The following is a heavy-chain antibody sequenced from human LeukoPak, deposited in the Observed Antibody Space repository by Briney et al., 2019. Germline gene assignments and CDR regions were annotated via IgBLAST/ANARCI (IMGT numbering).Heavy chain of an antibody. Sequence: ASVKASCKASGYTFTSYGISWVRQTPGRGLEWMGWISAYNGNTNYAQKLQGRVTMTTDTSTSTAYMELRSLRSDDTAVYYCARDIGSSWSYYYYSYYIDVWGKGTTVTVSS. CDR2: ISAYNGNT. CDR1: GYTFTSYG. D-gene: IGHD6-13*01. J-gene: IGHJ6*03. V-gene: IGHV1-18*01. CDR3: ARDIGSSWSYYYYSYYIDV.